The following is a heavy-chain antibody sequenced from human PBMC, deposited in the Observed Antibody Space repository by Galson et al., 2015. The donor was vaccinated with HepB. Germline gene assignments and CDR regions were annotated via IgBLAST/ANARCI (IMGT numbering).Heavy chain of an antibody. CDR3: AKGNIEAAGIFDS. Sequence: SLRLSCAASGFDYSNPWIWMNWVRQAPGKGLEWVANIKPDGSERYYVDSVKGRFTISRDNARNSLYLQMNSLRAEDTAVYYCAKGNIEAAGIFDSWDRGTLVTVSS. D-gene: IGHD6-13*01. CDR1: GFDYSNPW. V-gene: IGHV3-7*03. J-gene: IGHJ4*02. CDR2: IKPDGSER.